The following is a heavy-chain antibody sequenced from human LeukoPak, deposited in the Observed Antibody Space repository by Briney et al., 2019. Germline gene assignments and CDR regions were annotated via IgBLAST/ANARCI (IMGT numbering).Heavy chain of an antibody. CDR3: ATYSRDGYNGGLDY. CDR1: GGTFSSYA. CDR2: IIPIFGTA. V-gene: IGHV1-69*06. Sequence: GASVKVSCKASGGTFSSYAISWVRQAPGQGLEWMGGIIPIFGTANYAQKFQGRVTITADKSTSTAYMELSSLRSEDTAVYYCATYSRDGYNGGLDYWGQGTLVTVSS. D-gene: IGHD5-24*01. J-gene: IGHJ4*02.